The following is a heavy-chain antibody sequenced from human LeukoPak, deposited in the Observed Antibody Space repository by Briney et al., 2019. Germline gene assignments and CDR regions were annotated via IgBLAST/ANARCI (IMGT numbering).Heavy chain of an antibody. Sequence: GSLRLSCAASGFTFSSYEMNWVRQAPGKGLEWVSYISSGSSTIYYADSVKGRFTISRDNAKNSLYLQMNSLRAEDTAVYYCARFRVRGVIKGFDYWGQGTLVTVSS. CDR3: ARFRVRGVIKGFDY. J-gene: IGHJ4*02. CDR1: GFTFSSYE. D-gene: IGHD3-10*01. CDR2: ISSGSSTI. V-gene: IGHV3-48*01.